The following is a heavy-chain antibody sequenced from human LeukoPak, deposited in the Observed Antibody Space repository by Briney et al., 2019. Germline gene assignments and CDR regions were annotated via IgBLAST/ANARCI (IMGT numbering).Heavy chain of an antibody. V-gene: IGHV3-23*01. CDR1: GFTFSSYA. Sequence: GGFLRLSCAASGFTFSSYAMSWVRQAPGKGLEWVSAISGSGGSTYYADSVKGRFTISRDNSKNTLYLQMNSLRAEDTAVYYCAKDGAGYSSGTNDYWGQGTLVTVSS. J-gene: IGHJ4*02. D-gene: IGHD6-19*01. CDR2: ISGSGGST. CDR3: AKDGAGYSSGTNDY.